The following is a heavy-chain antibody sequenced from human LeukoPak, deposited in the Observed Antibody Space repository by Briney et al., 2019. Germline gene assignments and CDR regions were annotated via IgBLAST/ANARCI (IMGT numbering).Heavy chain of an antibody. CDR3: GGEHYDFWRGYPHF. D-gene: IGHD3-3*01. CDR1: GYTFTSYA. J-gene: IGHJ4*02. Sequence: ASVTVSCKASGYTFTSYAMNWVRQAPGQGLEWMGWINTNTGNPTYAQGFTGRFVFSLDTSVSTAYLQISSLKAEDTAVYYCGGEHYDFWRGYPHFWGQGTLVTVSS. V-gene: IGHV7-4-1*02. CDR2: INTNTGNP.